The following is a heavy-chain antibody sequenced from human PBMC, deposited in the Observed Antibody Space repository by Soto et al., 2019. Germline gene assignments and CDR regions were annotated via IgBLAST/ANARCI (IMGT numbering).Heavy chain of an antibody. V-gene: IGHV4-59*05. J-gene: IGHJ5*02. CDR2: IYYSGST. CDR1: GGSISSYY. Sequence: SETLSLTCTVSGGSISSYYWSWIRQPPGKGLEWIGSIYYSGSTYYNPSLKSRVTISVDTSKNQFSLKLSSVTAADTAVYYCATRITVFGLLIPPFDPWGQGTQVTVSS. CDR3: ATRITVFGLLIPPFDP. D-gene: IGHD3-3*01.